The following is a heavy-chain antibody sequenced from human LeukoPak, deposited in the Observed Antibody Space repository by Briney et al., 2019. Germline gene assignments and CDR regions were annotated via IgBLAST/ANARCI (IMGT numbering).Heavy chain of an antibody. Sequence: GGSLRLSCAASGFTFDAYGMHWVRQAPGKGLEWIVFISYDGTNEDYAESVKGRFTVSRDHSENTVYLQMNTLRSEDTAIYYCARDRGHFNYDSSSYVNWGQGTLVTVSS. D-gene: IGHD3-22*01. J-gene: IGHJ4*02. CDR3: ARDRGHFNYDSSSYVN. V-gene: IGHV3-30*03. CDR1: GFTFDAYG. CDR2: ISYDGTNE.